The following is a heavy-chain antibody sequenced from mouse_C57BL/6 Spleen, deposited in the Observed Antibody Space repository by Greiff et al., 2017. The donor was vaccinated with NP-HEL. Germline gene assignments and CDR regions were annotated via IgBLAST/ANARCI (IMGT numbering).Heavy chain of an antibody. CDR2: IYPGDGDT. CDR1: GYAFSSSW. D-gene: IGHD2-4*01. Sequence: QVQLKESGPELVKPGASVKISCKASGYAFSSSWMNWVKQRPGKGLEWIGRIYPGDGDTNYNGKFKGKATLTADKSSSTAYMQLSSLTSEDSAVYFCARKEPYYDYDDFDYWGQGTTLTVSS. CDR3: ARKEPYYDYDDFDY. J-gene: IGHJ2*01. V-gene: IGHV1-82*01.